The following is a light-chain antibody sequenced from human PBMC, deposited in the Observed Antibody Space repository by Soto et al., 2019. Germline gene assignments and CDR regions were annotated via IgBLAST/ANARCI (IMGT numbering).Light chain of an antibody. J-gene: IGKJ1*01. CDR3: QQSYSTLKWT. CDR2: AAS. CDR1: QSISSY. Sequence: DIQMTQSPSSLSASVGDRVTITCRASQSISSYLNWNQQKPGKAPKLLVYAASSLQSGVPSRFSGSGSGTDFSLTISSLQPGDFATYYCQQSYSTLKWTFRQGTKVEVK. V-gene: IGKV1-39*01.